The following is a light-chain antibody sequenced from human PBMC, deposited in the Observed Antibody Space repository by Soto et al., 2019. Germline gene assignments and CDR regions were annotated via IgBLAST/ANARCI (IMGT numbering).Light chain of an antibody. J-gene: IGKJ5*01. CDR1: QSVSTY. Sequence: EIVLTQSPATLSLLPGERATLSCRASQSVSTYLAWYQQKPGQAPRLLLYDASNRATGVPARFSGSGSGTDFTLTISSLEPEDLALYYCQQRSNWITFGQGTRLEIE. CDR2: DAS. V-gene: IGKV3-11*01. CDR3: QQRSNWIT.